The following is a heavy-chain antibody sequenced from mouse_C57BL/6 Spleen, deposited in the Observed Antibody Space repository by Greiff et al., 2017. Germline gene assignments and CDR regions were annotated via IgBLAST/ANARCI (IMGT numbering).Heavy chain of an antibody. CDR1: GFTFSDYY. V-gene: IGHV5-12*01. CDR2: ISNGGGST. Sequence: EVQGVESGGGLVQPGGSLKLSCAASGFTFSDYYMYWVRQTPEKRLEWVAYISNGGGSTYYPDTVKGRFTISRDNAKNTLYLQMSRLKSEDTAMYYCARDYGSDGFAYWGQGTLVTVSA. D-gene: IGHD1-1*01. J-gene: IGHJ3*01. CDR3: ARDYGSDGFAY.